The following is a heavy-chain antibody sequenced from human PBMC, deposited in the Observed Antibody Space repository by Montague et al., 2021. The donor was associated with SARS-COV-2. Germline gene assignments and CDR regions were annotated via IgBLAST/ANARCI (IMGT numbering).Heavy chain of an antibody. CDR1: GGSISSSIYY. Sequence: SETLSLTCTVSGGSISSSIYYWGWIRQPPGKGLEWIGSIYYSGSTYYNPSLKSRVTISVDTSKNQFSLKLSSVTAADTAVYYCARDREVVGNWFDLWGRGSLVTVSS. V-gene: IGHV4-39*07. CDR2: IYYSGST. J-gene: IGHJ2*01. CDR3: ARDREVVGNWFDL. D-gene: IGHD2-2*01.